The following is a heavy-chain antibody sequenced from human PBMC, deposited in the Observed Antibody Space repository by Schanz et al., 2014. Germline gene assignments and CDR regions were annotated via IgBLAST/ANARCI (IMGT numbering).Heavy chain of an antibody. CDR1: GFTFSNYW. D-gene: IGHD2-15*01. CDR3: AKVREWWPYYFDY. Sequence: EVQLVESGGGLVQPGGSLRLSCAASGFTFSNYWIHWVRQAPGKGLVWVSRIDADGNSTSYADSVKGRFTISRDNAKNTLYLQLNSLRAEDTAVYYCAKVREWWPYYFDYWGQGTLVTVSS. CDR2: IDADGNST. V-gene: IGHV3-74*01. J-gene: IGHJ4*02.